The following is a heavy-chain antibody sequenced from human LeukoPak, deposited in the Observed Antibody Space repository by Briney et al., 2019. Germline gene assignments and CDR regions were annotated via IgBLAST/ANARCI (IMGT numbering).Heavy chain of an antibody. D-gene: IGHD3-16*01. CDR1: GFTFTDHP. CDR2: IGGDGIA. V-gene: IGHV3-69-1*01. Sequence: GGSLRLSWVASGFTFTDHPRNWVRKAPGKGLEWISYIGGDGIAFYADSVKGRFTASKDDARKSMYLQMNSLRVEDTAVYYCAKDRANWAIDDWGQGTQVTVSS. J-gene: IGHJ4*02. CDR3: AKDRANWAIDD.